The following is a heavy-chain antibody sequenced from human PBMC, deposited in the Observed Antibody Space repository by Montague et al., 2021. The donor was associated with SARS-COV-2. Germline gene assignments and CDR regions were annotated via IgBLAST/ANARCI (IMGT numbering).Heavy chain of an antibody. CDR3: AKDMEAVSPVHWWGPLDY. V-gene: IGHV3-33*03. CDR2: IRHDGSNK. J-gene: IGHJ4*02. D-gene: IGHD2-15*01. Sequence: SLRLSCATSGFMFSDYIMHWFRQAPGKGLEWVADIRHDGSNKYYADAVRGRFAISRDISKNALYLHMNSLRVEDTAVYYCAKDMEAVSPVHWWGPLDYRGQGTLVTISP. CDR1: GFMFSDYI.